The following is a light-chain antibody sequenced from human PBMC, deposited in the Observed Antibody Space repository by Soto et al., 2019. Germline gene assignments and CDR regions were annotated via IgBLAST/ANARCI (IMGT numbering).Light chain of an antibody. CDR2: AAS. V-gene: IGKV1-9*01. J-gene: IGKJ4*01. CDR3: LQVNSFPLS. Sequence: DMPSTESPSFLSASVGDRVTIPCRASQGIGNNLAWYQGKPGKAPKLLIYAASTLQSGVPSRFTGSGSGTDFTLTITSLQPEDFATYYCLQVNSFPLSFGGRTKVDI. CDR1: QGIGNN.